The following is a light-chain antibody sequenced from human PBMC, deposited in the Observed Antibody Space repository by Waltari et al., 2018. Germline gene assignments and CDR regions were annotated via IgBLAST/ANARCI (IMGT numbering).Light chain of an antibody. V-gene: IGKV1-5*03. CDR3: QQYNSYSPWT. CDR1: QSISSW. J-gene: IGKJ1*01. Sequence: DIQITQSPSTLSASVGDRVTITCRASQSISSWLAWYQQKPGKAPKLLICKASSLESGVPSRFIGSGSGTEFTLTISSLQPDDFATYYCQQYNSYSPWTFGQGTKVEIK. CDR2: KAS.